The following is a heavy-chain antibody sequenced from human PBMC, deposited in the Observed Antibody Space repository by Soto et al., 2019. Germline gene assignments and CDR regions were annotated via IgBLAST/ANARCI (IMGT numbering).Heavy chain of an antibody. D-gene: IGHD5-18*01. Sequence: PSENLSLTCTVSGGSISSGGYYWSWIRQHPGKGLEWIGYIYYSGSTNYNPSLKSRVTISVDTSASTAYLELSSLRSEDTAVYYCARSSSPGENWFDPWVQGTLVTVSS. V-gene: IGHV4-61*08. J-gene: IGHJ5*02. CDR2: IYYSGST. CDR3: ARSSSPGENWFDP. CDR1: GGSISSGGYY.